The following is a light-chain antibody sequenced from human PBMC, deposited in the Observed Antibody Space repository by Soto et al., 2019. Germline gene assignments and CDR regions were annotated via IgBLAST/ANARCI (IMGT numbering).Light chain of an antibody. J-gene: IGLJ2*01. CDR1: SGHSNYA. Sequence: QDVLTQSPSASASLGASVKLTCTLSSGHSNYAIAWHQQQSEKGPRYLMKLNSDGSHSKGDGIPDRFSGSSSGAERYLTISSRQSEDEADYYCQTWGSGIVVFGGGTKVTVL. CDR3: QTWGSGIVV. CDR2: LNSDGSH. V-gene: IGLV4-69*01.